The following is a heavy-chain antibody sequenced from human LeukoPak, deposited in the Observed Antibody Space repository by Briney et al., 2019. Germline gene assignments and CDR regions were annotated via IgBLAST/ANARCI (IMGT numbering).Heavy chain of an antibody. D-gene: IGHD7-27*01. V-gene: IGHV3-11*06. Sequence: GRFTISRDNAKNSLYLQMNSLRAEETAVYYCARDLTGDGVYGFDIWGQGTMVTVSS. J-gene: IGHJ3*02. CDR3: ARDLTGDGVYGFDI.